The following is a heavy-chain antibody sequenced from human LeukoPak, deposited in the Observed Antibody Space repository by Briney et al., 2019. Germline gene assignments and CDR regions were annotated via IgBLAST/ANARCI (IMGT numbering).Heavy chain of an antibody. CDR2: IYTSGST. CDR1: GGSISSYY. D-gene: IGHD3-22*01. Sequence: SETLSLTCTVSGGSISSYYWSWIRQPAGKGLEWIGRIYTSGSTNYNPSLKSRVTMAVDTSKNQFSLKLSSVTAADTAVYSCATRVGDYYDSSGFYGMDVWGQGTTVTVSS. V-gene: IGHV4-4*07. J-gene: IGHJ6*02. CDR3: ATRVGDYYDSSGFYGMDV.